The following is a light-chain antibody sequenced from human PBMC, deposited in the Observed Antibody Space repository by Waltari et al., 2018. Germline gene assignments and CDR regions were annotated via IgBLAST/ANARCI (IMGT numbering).Light chain of an antibody. Sequence: DIVMTQSPVSLSVTPGEPASISCRSSQSLLHSNGYNYVDWNVQKPGQSPQLLIYVASKRASGVPDRFSGSGSGTDFTLKISRVEAEDVGVYYCMQTRETPQTFGQGTKVEIK. CDR2: VAS. CDR3: MQTRETPQT. J-gene: IGKJ1*01. CDR1: QSLLHSNGYNY. V-gene: IGKV2-28*01.